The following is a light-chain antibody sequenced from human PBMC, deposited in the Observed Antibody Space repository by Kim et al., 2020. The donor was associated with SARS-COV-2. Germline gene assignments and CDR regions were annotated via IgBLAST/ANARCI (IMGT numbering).Light chain of an antibody. J-gene: IGLJ1*01. CDR2: QDS. V-gene: IGLV3-1*01. CDR3: QAWDSSTSYV. CDR1: KLGDKH. Sequence: SPGQTACITCSGDKLGDKHACRYQQKPGQSPVLVIYQDSKRPSGIPERFSGSNSGNTATLTISGTQAMDEADYYCQAWDSSTSYVFGTGTKVTVL.